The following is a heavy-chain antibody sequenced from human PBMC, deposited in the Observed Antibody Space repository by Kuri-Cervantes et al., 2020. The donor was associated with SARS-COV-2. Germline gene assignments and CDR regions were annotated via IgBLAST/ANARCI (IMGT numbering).Heavy chain of an antibody. Sequence: GGSLRLSCAASGFTFDDYGMSWVRQAPGKGLEWVSGINWSDTSTGYADSVKGRFTISRDNAKNSVYLQMNSLRAEDTALYRCARGAHYYDSSSYPEWFDPWGQGTLVTVSS. CDR2: INWSDTST. CDR1: GFTFDDYG. V-gene: IGHV3-20*01. D-gene: IGHD3-22*01. J-gene: IGHJ5*02. CDR3: ARGAHYYDSSSYPEWFDP.